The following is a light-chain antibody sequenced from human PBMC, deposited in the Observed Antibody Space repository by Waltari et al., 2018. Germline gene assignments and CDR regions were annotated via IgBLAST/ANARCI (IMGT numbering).Light chain of an antibody. CDR2: DTS. V-gene: IGKV3-20*01. J-gene: IGKJ1*01. Sequence: EIVLTQSPGTLSLSLGERDTLSCRASQRVGSSYLAWYEQKPGQAPRRLIYDTSNRATGSPDRFSGGGSGTDFTLTISRLGPEDFAVYYCQEYGTSRTFGQGTKVEIK. CDR1: QRVGSSY. CDR3: QEYGTSRT.